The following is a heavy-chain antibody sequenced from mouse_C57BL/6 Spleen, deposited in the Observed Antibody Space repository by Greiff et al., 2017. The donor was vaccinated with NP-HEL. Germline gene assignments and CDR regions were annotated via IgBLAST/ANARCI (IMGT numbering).Heavy chain of an antibody. Sequence: QVHVKQSEPELVKPGASVKISCKASGYAFSSSWMNWVKQRPGKGLEWIGRIYPGDGDTNYNGKFKGKATLTADKSSSTAYMQLSSLTSEDSAVYFCARSEYYGSSLYFDYWGQGTTLTVSS. V-gene: IGHV1-82*01. CDR2: IYPGDGDT. CDR1: GYAFSSSW. CDR3: ARSEYYGSSLYFDY. D-gene: IGHD1-1*01. J-gene: IGHJ2*01.